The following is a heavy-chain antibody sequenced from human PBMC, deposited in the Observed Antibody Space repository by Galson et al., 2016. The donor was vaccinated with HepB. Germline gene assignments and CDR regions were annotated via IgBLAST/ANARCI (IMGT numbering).Heavy chain of an antibody. Sequence: SLRLSCAASGFTFTTYAMNWVRQAPGKGLEWVSAISDSGDNTYYLDSVKGRFTISRDNSKNTLYLQMNSLRAEDTAVYYCAKEHSGYFDYWGQGTLVTVSS. CDR3: AKEHSGYFDY. D-gene: IGHD6-19*01. V-gene: IGHV3-23*01. J-gene: IGHJ4*02. CDR1: GFTFTTYA. CDR2: ISDSGDNT.